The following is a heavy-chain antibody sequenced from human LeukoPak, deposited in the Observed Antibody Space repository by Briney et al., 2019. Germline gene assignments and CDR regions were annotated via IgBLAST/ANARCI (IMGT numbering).Heavy chain of an antibody. V-gene: IGHV4-34*01. CDR3: ARARNAPDYYDSSGYYSGARLTIGY. D-gene: IGHD3-22*01. CDR2: INHSGST. J-gene: IGHJ4*02. CDR1: GGSFSGYY. Sequence: SETLSLTCAVYGGSFSGYYWSWIRQPPGKGLEWIGEINHSGSTNYNPSLKSRVTISVDTSKNQFSLKLSSVTAADTAVYYCARARNAPDYYDSSGYYSGARLTIGYWGQGTLVTVSS.